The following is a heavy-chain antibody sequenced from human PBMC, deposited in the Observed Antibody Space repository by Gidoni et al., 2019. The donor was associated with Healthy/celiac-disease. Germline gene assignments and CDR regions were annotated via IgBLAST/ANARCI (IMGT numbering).Heavy chain of an antibody. CDR3: AKDVDTAMAPFDY. V-gene: IGHV3-30*18. CDR2: ISYDGSNK. J-gene: IGHJ4*02. CDR1: GFTFSSYG. Sequence: QVQLVESGGGVVQPGRSLRLSCAASGFTFSSYGMHWVRQAPGKGLEWVAVISYDGSNKYYADSVKGRFTISRDNSKNTLYLQMNSLRAEDTAVYYCAKDVDTAMAPFDYWGQGTLVTVSS. D-gene: IGHD5-18*01.